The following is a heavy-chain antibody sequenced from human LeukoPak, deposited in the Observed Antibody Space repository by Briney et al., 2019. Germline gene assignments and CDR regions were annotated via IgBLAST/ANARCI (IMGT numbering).Heavy chain of an antibody. Sequence: GGSLRLSCAASRLIVSSNYMAWVRQAPGKGLEWVSVIYSGGNTYYADSVKGRFTISRDSSKNTLYLQMNSLRAEDTAVYYCARDRGWFDPWGLGTLVTVSS. CDR1: RLIVSSNY. V-gene: IGHV3-66*01. J-gene: IGHJ5*02. CDR2: IYSGGNT. CDR3: ARDRGWFDP.